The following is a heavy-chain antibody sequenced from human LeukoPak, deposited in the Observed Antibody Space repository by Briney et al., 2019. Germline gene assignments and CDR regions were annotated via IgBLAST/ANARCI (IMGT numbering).Heavy chain of an antibody. J-gene: IGHJ6*02. CDR3: ARDLGAPYSSSWSYYYYYYGMDV. V-gene: IGHV1-2*06. CDR2: INPNSGGT. CDR1: GYTFTGYY. Sequence: ASVKVSCKASGYTFTGYYMHWVRQAPGQGLEWMGRINPNSGGTNYAQKLQGRVTMTRDTSISTAYMELSRLRSDDTAVYYCARDLGAPYSSSWSYYYYYYGMDVWGQGTTVTVSS. D-gene: IGHD6-13*01.